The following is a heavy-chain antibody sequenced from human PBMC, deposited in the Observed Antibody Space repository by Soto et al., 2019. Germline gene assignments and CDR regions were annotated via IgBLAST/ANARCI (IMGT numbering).Heavy chain of an antibody. Sequence: PSETLSLTCTVSGGSINSGGYYWSWIRQLPGKGLEWIGYIYYSGSTYYNPSLKSRFTISLDTSKNQFSLKLSSVTAADTAVYYCARATSFSGHHGYWGQGTLVTVSS. CDR3: ARATSFSGHHGY. D-gene: IGHD2-8*02. J-gene: IGHJ4*02. V-gene: IGHV4-31*03. CDR2: IYYSGST. CDR1: GGSINSGGYY.